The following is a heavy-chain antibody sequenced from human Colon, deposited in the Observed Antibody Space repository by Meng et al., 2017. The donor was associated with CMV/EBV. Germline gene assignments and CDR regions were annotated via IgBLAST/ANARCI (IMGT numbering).Heavy chain of an antibody. CDR2: ISAHSGDT. D-gene: IGHD1/OR15-1a*01. Sequence: SGYTFSNYGISWLRQAPGQGLEGMGWISAHSGDTWLISPFKQRVILTTDTASSTAHMELTDLTSDDTAVYYCARDWEAAWNTVITDWWGQGTLVTVSS. J-gene: IGHJ4*02. CDR3: ARDWEAAWNTVITDW. V-gene: IGHV1-18*01. CDR1: GYTFSNYG.